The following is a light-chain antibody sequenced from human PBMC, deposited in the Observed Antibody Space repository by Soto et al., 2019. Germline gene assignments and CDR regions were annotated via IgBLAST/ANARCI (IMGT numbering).Light chain of an antibody. CDR2: EVT. J-gene: IGLJ3*02. V-gene: IGLV2-14*01. Sequence: QSVLTQPASVSGSPGQSITISCTGTSGDIGSYNRVSWYQQHPGKAPKLIIYEVTDRPSGVSNRFSGSKSGNTASLTISGLQAEDEAHYYCQSYDISLSGSWVFGGGTKLTVL. CDR1: SGDIGSYNR. CDR3: QSYDISLSGSWV.